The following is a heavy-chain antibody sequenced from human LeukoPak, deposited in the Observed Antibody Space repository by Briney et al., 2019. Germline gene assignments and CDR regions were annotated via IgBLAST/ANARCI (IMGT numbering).Heavy chain of an antibody. D-gene: IGHD3-3*01. V-gene: IGHV3-21*01. Sequence: GGSLRLSCAASGFTFSSYSMNWVRQAPGKGLEWVSSISSSSSYIYYADSVKGRFTISRDNAQNSLYLQMNSLRAEDTAVYYCAREEANKDFWSGYPYNWFDPWGQGTLVTVSS. CDR1: GFTFSSYS. CDR3: AREEANKDFWSGYPYNWFDP. J-gene: IGHJ5*02. CDR2: ISSSSSYI.